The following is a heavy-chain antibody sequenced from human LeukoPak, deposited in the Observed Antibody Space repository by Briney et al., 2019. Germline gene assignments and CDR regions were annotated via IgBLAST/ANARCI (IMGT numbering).Heavy chain of an antibody. D-gene: IGHD2-2*01. CDR2: FDPEDGET. J-gene: IGHJ4*02. CDR1: GYTFTGYY. CDR3: ATAHCSSTSCYFDY. V-gene: IGHV1-24*01. Sequence: ASVKVSCKASGYTFTGYYMHWVRQAPGKGLEWMGGFDPEDGETIYAQKFQGRVTMTEDTSTDTAYMELSSLRSEDTAVYYCATAHCSSTSCYFDYWGQGTLVTVSS.